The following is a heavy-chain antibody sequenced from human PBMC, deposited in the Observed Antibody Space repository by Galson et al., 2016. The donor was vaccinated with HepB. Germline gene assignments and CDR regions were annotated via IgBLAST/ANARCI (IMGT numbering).Heavy chain of an antibody. Sequence: SLRLSCATSGFTFSSYWMTWVRQAPGKGLEWVANINQDGIEKYYVGSVEGRFTISRDNAKKSLYLQMNSLSAEDTAVYYCARNPGASTWGWGQGTLVTVAS. D-gene: IGHD6-13*01. V-gene: IGHV3-7*01. CDR3: ARNPGASTWG. CDR2: INQDGIEK. J-gene: IGHJ4*02. CDR1: GFTFSSYW.